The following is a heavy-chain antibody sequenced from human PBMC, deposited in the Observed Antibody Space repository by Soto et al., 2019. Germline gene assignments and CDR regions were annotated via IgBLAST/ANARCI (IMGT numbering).Heavy chain of an antibody. CDR1: GGSISSYY. CDR3: ARAGLGGQWRYFDY. CDR2: IYYSGST. J-gene: IGHJ4*02. V-gene: IGHV4-59*01. Sequence: PSETLSLTCTVSGGSISSYYWSWIRQPPGKGLEWIGYIYYSGSTNYNPSLKSRVTISVDTSKNQFSLKLSSVTAADTAVYYCARAGLGGQWRYFDYWGQGTLVTVPS. D-gene: IGHD6-19*01.